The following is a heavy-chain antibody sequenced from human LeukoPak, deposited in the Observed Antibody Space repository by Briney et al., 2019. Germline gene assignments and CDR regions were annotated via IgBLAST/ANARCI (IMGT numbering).Heavy chain of an antibody. CDR3: ARDLGTQDDY. D-gene: IGHD1-14*01. CDR2: ISPNSGGT. Sequence: ASVKVSFKASGYTFTGYYMHWVRQAPGQGLEWMGWISPNSGGTNYAQKFQGRVTMTRDTSISTAYMELSRLRSDDTAVYYCARDLGTQDDYWGQGTLVTVSS. CDR1: GYTFTGYY. J-gene: IGHJ4*02. V-gene: IGHV1-2*02.